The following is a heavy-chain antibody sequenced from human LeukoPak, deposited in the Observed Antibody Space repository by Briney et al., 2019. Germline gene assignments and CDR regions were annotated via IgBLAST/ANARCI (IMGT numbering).Heavy chain of an antibody. CDR1: GDSTTSYC. D-gene: IGHD6-19*01. CDR2: IYNGGTP. CDR3: AREEGAVPGTGYYHDC. V-gene: IGHV4-4*07. J-gene: IGHJ4*02. Sequence: SETLSLTCTVSGDSTTSYCWSWVRQAAGQGLEWIGRIYNGGTPDYNPSLKSRVTMSLDTTNNQFSLKLSSVTAADTAVYYCAREEGAVPGTGYYHDCWGQGTLVTVSS.